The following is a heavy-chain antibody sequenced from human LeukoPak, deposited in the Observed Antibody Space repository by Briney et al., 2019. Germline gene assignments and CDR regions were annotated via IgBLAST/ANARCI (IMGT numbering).Heavy chain of an antibody. J-gene: IGHJ4*02. CDR1: GGTFSSYA. Sequence: SVKVSCKASGGTFSSYAISWVRQAPRQGLEWMGGIIPIFGTANYAQKFQGRVTITADESTSTAYMELSSLRSEDTAVYYCASNTLDYYGSGSYPTDYWGQGTLVTVSS. CDR2: IIPIFGTA. V-gene: IGHV1-69*01. D-gene: IGHD3-10*01. CDR3: ASNTLDYYGSGSYPTDY.